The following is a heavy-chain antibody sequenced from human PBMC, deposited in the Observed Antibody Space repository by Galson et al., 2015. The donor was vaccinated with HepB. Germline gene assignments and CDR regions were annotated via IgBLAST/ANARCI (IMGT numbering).Heavy chain of an antibody. CDR2: TYYRSKWSN. Sequence: CAISGDSVSSNSSLWNWIRQSPSRGLEWLGRTYYRSKWSNDYAVSVKRRISITSDTSKNHFSLQLNSVTPEDTAVYFCARVLRLRKGYKSPFDYWGQGTLVTVS. J-gene: IGHJ4*02. V-gene: IGHV6-1*01. D-gene: IGHD5-24*01. CDR1: GDSVSSNSSL. CDR3: ARVLRLRKGYKSPFDY.